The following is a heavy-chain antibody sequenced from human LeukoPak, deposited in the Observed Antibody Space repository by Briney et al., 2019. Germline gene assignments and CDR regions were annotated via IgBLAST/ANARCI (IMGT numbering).Heavy chain of an antibody. D-gene: IGHD6-19*01. CDR2: ISASGGST. CDR1: GFTFTSYA. CDR3: ASGGYSSGWIIDY. J-gene: IGHJ4*02. V-gene: IGHV3-23*01. Sequence: GGSLRLSCAASGFTFTSYAMSWVRQAPKKGLEWVSVISASGGSTNYADSVKGRFTISRDNAKNSLYLQMNSLRAEDTAVYYCASGGYSSGWIIDYWGQGTLVTVSS.